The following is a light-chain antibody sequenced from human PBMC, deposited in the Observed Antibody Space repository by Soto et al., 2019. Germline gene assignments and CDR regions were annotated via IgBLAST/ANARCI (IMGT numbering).Light chain of an antibody. J-gene: IGKJ1*01. CDR3: LQHNTYPWT. Sequence: DIQMTQSPSSLSASVGDRVTITCRASQGIGIESGWYQQKPGRAPKRLIYGATNLQSGVPSRFSGSGSGTEFTLTISSLQPEDFATYYCLQHNTYPWTFGQGTKVEIK. CDR2: GAT. V-gene: IGKV1-17*01. CDR1: QGIGIE.